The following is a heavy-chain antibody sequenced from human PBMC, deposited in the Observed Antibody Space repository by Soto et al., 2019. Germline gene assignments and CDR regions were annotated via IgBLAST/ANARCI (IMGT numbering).Heavy chain of an antibody. V-gene: IGHV3-21*01. CDR2: ISSSSSYI. CDR1: GFTFSSYS. J-gene: IGHJ4*02. CDR3: AIPPHYYDSSGYYPIDY. D-gene: IGHD3-22*01. Sequence: GGSLRLSCAASGFTFSSYSMNWVRQAPGKGLEWVSSISSSSSYIYYADSVKGRFTISRDNAKNSLYLQMNSLRAEDTAVYYSAIPPHYYDSSGYYPIDYWGQGTLVTVSS.